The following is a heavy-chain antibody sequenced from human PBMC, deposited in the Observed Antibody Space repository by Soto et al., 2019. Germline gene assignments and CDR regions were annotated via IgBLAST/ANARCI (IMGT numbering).Heavy chain of an antibody. CDR2: IHYSGNT. CDR1: GDSISTGGYY. Sequence: QVQLQESGPGLVKPSQTLSLTCTVSGDSISTGGYYWDWIRQHPGKGPEWIGYIHYSGNTYYNPSLNTPLTISLDTSKNQFSLHLSSVTAAETAVYSSATNHDDNSCRTPQLFDSWGQGTLVTVSS. V-gene: IGHV4-31*01. CDR3: ATNHDDNSCRTPQLFDS. D-gene: IGHD2-2*01. J-gene: IGHJ4*02.